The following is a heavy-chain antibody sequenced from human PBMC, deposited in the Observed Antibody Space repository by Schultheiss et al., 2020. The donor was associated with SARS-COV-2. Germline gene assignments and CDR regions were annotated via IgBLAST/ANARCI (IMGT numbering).Heavy chain of an antibody. CDR2: INPNSGGT. Sequence: ASVKVSCKASGYTFTGYYMHWVRQAPGQGLEWMGWINPNSGGTNYAQKFQGWVTMTRDTSISTAYMELSRLRSDDTAVYYCARGGELPAALWGWYFDLWGRGTLVTVSS. D-gene: IGHD2-2*01. J-gene: IGHJ2*01. CDR3: ARGGELPAALWGWYFDL. CDR1: GYTFTGYY. V-gene: IGHV1-2*04.